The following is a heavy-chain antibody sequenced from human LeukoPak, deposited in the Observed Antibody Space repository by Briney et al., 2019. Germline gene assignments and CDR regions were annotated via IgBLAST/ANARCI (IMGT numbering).Heavy chain of an antibody. CDR3: ARGSGGYYYDSSGYSGYMDV. CDR1: GGTFSSYA. CDR2: IIPIFGTA. J-gene: IGHJ6*03. D-gene: IGHD3-22*01. V-gene: IGHV1-69*13. Sequence: EASVKVSCKASGGTFSSYAISWVRQAPGQGLEWMGGIIPIFGTANYAQKFQGRVTITADESTSTAYMELSSLRSEDTAVYYCARGSGGYYYDSSGYSGYMDVWGKGTTVTISS.